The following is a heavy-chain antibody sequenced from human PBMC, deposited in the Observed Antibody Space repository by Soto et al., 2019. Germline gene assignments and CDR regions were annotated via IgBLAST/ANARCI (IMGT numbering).Heavy chain of an antibody. CDR1: NASFSVYY. CDR2: INHSGSS. D-gene: IGHD2-2*01. CDR3: ARDSTRRGACDV. J-gene: IGHJ3*01. Sequence: SETLSLTCALYNASFSVYYWTWIRQPPGKGLEWIGEINHSGSSNYNPSLKSRVTISVDTSKNQFSLKLSSVTAADTAVYYCARDSTRRGACDVWGQGTMVTVSS. V-gene: IGHV4-34*01.